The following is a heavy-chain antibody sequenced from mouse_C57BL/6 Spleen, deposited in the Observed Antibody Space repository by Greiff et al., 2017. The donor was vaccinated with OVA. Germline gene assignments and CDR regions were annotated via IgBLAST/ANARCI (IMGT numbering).Heavy chain of an antibody. J-gene: IGHJ3*01. V-gene: IGHV1-42*01. CDR3: ARYYYGSSYDAY. Sequence: VQLKESGPELVKPGASVKISCKASGYSFTGYYMNWVKQSPEKSLEWIGEINPSTGGTTYNQKFKAKATLTVDKSSSTAYMQLKSLTSEDSAVYYCARYYYGSSYDAYWGQGTLVTVSA. CDR2: INPSTGGT. CDR1: GYSFTGYY. D-gene: IGHD1-1*01.